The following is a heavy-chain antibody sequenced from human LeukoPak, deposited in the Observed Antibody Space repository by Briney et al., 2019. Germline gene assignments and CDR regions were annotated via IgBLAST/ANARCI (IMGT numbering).Heavy chain of an antibody. V-gene: IGHV3-33*06. Sequence: GGSLRLSCAASGFTFSSYGVHWVRQAPGKGLEWVAVIWYDGSNKYYADSVKGRFTISRGNSKNTLYLQMNSLRAEDTAVYYCAKGSHLDYWGQGTLVTVSS. CDR2: IWYDGSNK. D-gene: IGHD6-13*01. J-gene: IGHJ4*02. CDR1: GFTFSSYG. CDR3: AKGSHLDY.